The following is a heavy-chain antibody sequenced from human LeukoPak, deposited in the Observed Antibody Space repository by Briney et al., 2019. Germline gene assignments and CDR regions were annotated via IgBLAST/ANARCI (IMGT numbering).Heavy chain of an antibody. J-gene: IGHJ4*02. Sequence: GASVKVSRTASGYTFTSYGISWVRQAHGQGLEWVGWISAYNGNTNYAQKLQGRVTMTTDTSTNTAYMELRSLRSDDTAVFYCARGDPSILDGYNRPDFDCWGQGTLVTVSS. CDR2: ISAYNGNT. CDR3: ARGDPSILDGYNRPDFDC. CDR1: GYTFTSYG. V-gene: IGHV1-18*01. D-gene: IGHD5-24*01.